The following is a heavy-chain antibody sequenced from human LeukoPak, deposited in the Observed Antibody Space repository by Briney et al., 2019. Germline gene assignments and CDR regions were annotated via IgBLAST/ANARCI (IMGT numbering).Heavy chain of an antibody. D-gene: IGHD3-16*02. CDR2: IYTGGNT. Sequence: GGSLRLSCAASGFTVSSSHVGWVRQAPGNGLEWVSVIYTGGNTYYADSVKGRFTITRDISKNTLYLQMNNLRAEDTAVYYCARGGELSSFDSWGQGTLVTVSS. J-gene: IGHJ4*02. CDR3: ARGGELSSFDS. V-gene: IGHV3-66*01. CDR1: GFTVSSSH.